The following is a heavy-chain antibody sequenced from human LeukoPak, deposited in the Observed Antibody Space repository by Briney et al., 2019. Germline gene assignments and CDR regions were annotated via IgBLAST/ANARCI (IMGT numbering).Heavy chain of an antibody. CDR2: ISAYNGNT. D-gene: IGHD3-16*02. Sequence: GASVTVSCTASGYTFTSYGISWVRQAPGQGLEWMGWISAYNGNTNYAQKLQGRVTMTTDTSTSTAYMELRSLRSDYTAVYYCARAGYDYVWGSYRLEFDYWGQGTLVTVSS. CDR3: ARAGYDYVWGSYRLEFDY. CDR1: GYTFTSYG. J-gene: IGHJ4*02. V-gene: IGHV1-18*01.